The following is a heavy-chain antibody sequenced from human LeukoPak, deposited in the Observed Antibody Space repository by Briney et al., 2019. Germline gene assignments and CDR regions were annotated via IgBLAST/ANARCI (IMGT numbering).Heavy chain of an antibody. Sequence: PGGSLRLSCAASGLTFSSYGMHWVRQAPGKGLEWVAFIRYDGSTKYYADSVKGRFTISRDTSKNTLYLQMNSLRTEDTAVYYCANFGARGFYGRSYSPNTFDFLGQGTMVTVSS. V-gene: IGHV3-30*02. CDR1: GLTFSSYG. J-gene: IGHJ3*01. CDR2: IRYDGSTK. D-gene: IGHD2-15*01. CDR3: ANFGARGFYGRSYSPNTFDF.